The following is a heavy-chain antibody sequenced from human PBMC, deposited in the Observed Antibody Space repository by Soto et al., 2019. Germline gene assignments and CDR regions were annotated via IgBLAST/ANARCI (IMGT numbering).Heavy chain of an antibody. Sequence: SETLSLTCTVSGGSISSSSYYWGWIRQPPGKGLEWIGSIYYSGSTYYNPSLKSRVTISVDTSKNQFSLKLSSVTAADTAVYYCASHYYDSSGQVWYNWFDPWGQGTLVTVSS. CDR1: GGSISSSSYY. V-gene: IGHV4-39*01. CDR2: IYYSGST. J-gene: IGHJ5*02. CDR3: ASHYYDSSGQVWYNWFDP. D-gene: IGHD3-22*01.